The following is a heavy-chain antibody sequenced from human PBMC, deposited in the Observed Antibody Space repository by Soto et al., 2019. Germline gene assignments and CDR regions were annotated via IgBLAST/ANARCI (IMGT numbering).Heavy chain of an antibody. J-gene: IGHJ3*02. CDR3: AIDYGDLDAFDI. CDR1: GGSFSGYS. V-gene: IGHV4-34*01. CDR2: INHSGST. Sequence: QVQLQQWGAGLLKPSETLSLTCAVYGGSFSGYSWSWIRQPPGQGLEWIGEINHSGSTNYNPSLKSRVTISVDTSKNQFSLKLSSVTAADTAVYYCAIDYGDLDAFDIWGQGTMVTVSS. D-gene: IGHD4-17*01.